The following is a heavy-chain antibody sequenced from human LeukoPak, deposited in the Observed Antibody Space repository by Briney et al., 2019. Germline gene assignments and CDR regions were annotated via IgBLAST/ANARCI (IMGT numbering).Heavy chain of an antibody. Sequence: ASVKVSCKASGYTFTSYYMHWVRQAPGQGLEWMGWISAYNGNTNYAQKLQGRVTMTTDTSTSTAYMELRSLRSDDTAVYYCARDSPYYDFWSGFTSYGMDVWGQGTTVTVSS. D-gene: IGHD3-3*01. CDR1: GYTFTSYY. CDR3: ARDSPYYDFWSGFTSYGMDV. CDR2: ISAYNGNT. V-gene: IGHV1-18*04. J-gene: IGHJ6*02.